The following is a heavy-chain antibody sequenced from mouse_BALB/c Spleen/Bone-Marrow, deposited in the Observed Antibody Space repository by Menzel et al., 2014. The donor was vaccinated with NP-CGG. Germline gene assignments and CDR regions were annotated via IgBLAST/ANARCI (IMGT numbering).Heavy chain of an antibody. D-gene: IGHD1-1*01. J-gene: IGHJ3*01. CDR2: IYHGDGDT. CDR1: GYAFSSYW. V-gene: IGHV1-80*01. Sequence: QVQLQQSGAELVRPGSSVKISCKASGYAFSSYWMNWVKQRPGQGLEWIGQIYHGDGDTNYNGKLKGKATLTADKSSSPAYMQLNSLTSENSAFDFCAREDGSSPFSYWGQGTLVTVSA. CDR3: AREDGSSPFSY.